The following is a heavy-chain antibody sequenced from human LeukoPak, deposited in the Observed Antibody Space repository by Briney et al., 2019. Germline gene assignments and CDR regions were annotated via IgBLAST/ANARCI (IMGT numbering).Heavy chain of an antibody. D-gene: IGHD2-15*01. Sequence: GGSLRLSCAAPGFTFSSYAMHWVRQAPGKGLEWVAVISYDGSNKYYADSVKGRFTISRDNSKNTLYLQMNSLRAEDTAVYYCARDLNLLEIVVVVAATKLGDGMDVWGKGTTVTVSS. CDR3: ARDLNLLEIVVVVAATKLGDGMDV. CDR2: ISYDGSNK. V-gene: IGHV3-30*04. J-gene: IGHJ6*04. CDR1: GFTFSSYA.